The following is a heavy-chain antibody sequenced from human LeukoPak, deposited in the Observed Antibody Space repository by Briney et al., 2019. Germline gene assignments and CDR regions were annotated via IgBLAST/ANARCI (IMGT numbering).Heavy chain of an antibody. CDR1: GFTFSSYG. CDR2: IYSGGST. J-gene: IGHJ4*02. CDR3: ARDSGGNYFDY. Sequence: GGSLRLSCAASGFTFSSYGMHWVRQAPGKGLEWVSVIYSGGSTYYADSVKGRFTISRDNSKNTLYLQMNSLRAEDTAVYYCARDSGGNYFDYWGQGTLVTVSS. D-gene: IGHD1-14*01. V-gene: IGHV3-66*01.